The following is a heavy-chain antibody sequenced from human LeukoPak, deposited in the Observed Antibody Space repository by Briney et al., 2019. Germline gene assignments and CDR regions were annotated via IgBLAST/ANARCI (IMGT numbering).Heavy chain of an antibody. CDR2: ISSGSDYI. Sequence: GGSLRLSCEASGFTFSSDNMNWVRQAPGKGLEWVSSISSGSDYICYADSVKGRFTIPRDNARNSLNLQMNSLRVEDTAVYYCARGSGTITPCYIRAQFFQYWGQGTLVTVSS. J-gene: IGHJ1*01. V-gene: IGHV3-21*01. D-gene: IGHD3-3*01. CDR1: GFTFSSDN. CDR3: ARGSGTITPCYIRAQFFQY.